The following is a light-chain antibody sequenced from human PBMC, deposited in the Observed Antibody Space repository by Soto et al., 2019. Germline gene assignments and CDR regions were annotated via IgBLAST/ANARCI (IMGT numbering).Light chain of an antibody. Sequence: DIQMTQSPSTLSGSVGDRVTITCRASQTISSWLAWYQQKPGKAPKLLIYKASTLKSGVPSRFSGSGSGTEFTLTISSLQADDFATYYCQQYNTYSTFGQGTRLEI. CDR3: QQYNTYST. J-gene: IGKJ5*01. CDR2: KAS. V-gene: IGKV1-5*03. CDR1: QTISSW.